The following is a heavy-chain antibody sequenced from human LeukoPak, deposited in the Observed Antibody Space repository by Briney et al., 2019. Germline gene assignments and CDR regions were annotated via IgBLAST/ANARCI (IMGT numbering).Heavy chain of an antibody. CDR1: GYSFTSYW. CDR2: IYPGDSDT. J-gene: IGHJ5*02. V-gene: IGHV5-51*01. D-gene: IGHD6-6*01. CDR3: ARHSSIAVSRAWFDP. Sequence: GESLKTSCKGSGYSFTSYWIGWVRQMPGKGLEWMGIIYPGDSDTRYSPSFQGQVTISADKSISTAYLQWSSLKASDTAMYYCARHSSIAVSRAWFDPWGQGTLVTVSS.